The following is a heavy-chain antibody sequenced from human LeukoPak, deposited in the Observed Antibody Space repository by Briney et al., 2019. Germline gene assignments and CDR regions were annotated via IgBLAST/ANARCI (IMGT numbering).Heavy chain of an antibody. CDR3: ASCYYDSSGYYYFDY. Sequence: PSETLSLTCTVSGGSISSYYWSWIRQPPGKGLEWIACISYSGSTKYNPSLKSRVTISVDTSKNQLSLKLSSVTAADTALYYCASCYYDSSGYYYFDYWGQGTLVTVSS. D-gene: IGHD3-22*01. CDR1: GGSISSYY. CDR2: ISYSGST. V-gene: IGHV4-59*01. J-gene: IGHJ4*02.